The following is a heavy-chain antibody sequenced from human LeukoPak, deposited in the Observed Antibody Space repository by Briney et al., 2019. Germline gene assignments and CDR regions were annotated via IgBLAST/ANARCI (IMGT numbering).Heavy chain of an antibody. D-gene: IGHD5-18*01. Sequence: GGSLRLSCVGSGFMFSRFGLIWVRQAPGKGLEWVSGIHGNGETTYYGDSVKGRFTISRDNSKSTLYLQMNSLRAEDTAVYYCANRVGYGYLDYWGQGILVTVSS. CDR3: ANRVGYGYLDY. J-gene: IGHJ4*02. CDR2: IHGNGETT. CDR1: GFMFSRFG. V-gene: IGHV3-23*01.